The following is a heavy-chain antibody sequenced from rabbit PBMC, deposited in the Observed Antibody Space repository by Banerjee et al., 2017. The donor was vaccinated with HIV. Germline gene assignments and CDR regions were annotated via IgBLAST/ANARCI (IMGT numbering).Heavy chain of an antibody. Sequence: QSLEESGGDLVKPGASLTLTCTASGFSFSSSYYMCWVRQAPGKGLEWIACIYAGSSGSTYYASWAKGRFTISKTSSTTVTLQMTSLTAADTATYFCARSYNVWNWAINLWGPGTLVTVS. CDR3: ARSYNVWNWAINL. CDR1: GFSFSSSYY. J-gene: IGHJ6*01. CDR2: IYAGSSGST. V-gene: IGHV1S40*01. D-gene: IGHD3-1*01.